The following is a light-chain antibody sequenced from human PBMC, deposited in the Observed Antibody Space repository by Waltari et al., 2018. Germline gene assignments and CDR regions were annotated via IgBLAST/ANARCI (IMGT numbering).Light chain of an antibody. CDR2: EVN. CDR1: SSDVGAYNY. V-gene: IGLV2-8*01. J-gene: IGLJ1*01. Sequence: QSALTQPPSASGSPGQSVTISCTGTSSDVGAYNYVSWYHQHPGKAPKFMMYEVNKRPSGVPDRFSGSKSGNTGSLTISGLQAEDEADYYCCSYAGSNTFGFGTGTEVTVL. CDR3: CSYAGSNTFG.